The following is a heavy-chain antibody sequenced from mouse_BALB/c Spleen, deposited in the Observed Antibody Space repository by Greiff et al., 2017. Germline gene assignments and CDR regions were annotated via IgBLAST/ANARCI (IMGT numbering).Heavy chain of an antibody. V-gene: IGHV7-3*02. CDR1: GFTFTDYY. CDR3: APIYDYCAMDY. J-gene: IGHJ4*01. D-gene: IGHD2-3*01. CDR2: IRNKANGYTT. Sequence: EVQVVESGGGLVQPGGSLRLSCATSGFTFTDYYMSWVRQPPGKALEWLGFIRNKANGYTTEYSASVKGRFTISRDNSQSILYLQMNTLRAEDSATYYCAPIYDYCAMDYWGQGTSVTVSS.